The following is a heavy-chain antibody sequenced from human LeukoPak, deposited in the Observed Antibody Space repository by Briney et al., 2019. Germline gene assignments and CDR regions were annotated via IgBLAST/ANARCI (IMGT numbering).Heavy chain of an antibody. Sequence: SETLSLTCTVSGGSISSHYWSWIRQPPGKGLEWIGYIYYSGSTNYNPSLKSRVTISVDTSKNQFSLKLSSVTAADTAVYYCARESKNWFDPWGQGTLVTVSS. V-gene: IGHV4-59*11. J-gene: IGHJ5*02. CDR3: ARESKNWFDP. CDR1: GGSISSHY. CDR2: IYYSGST.